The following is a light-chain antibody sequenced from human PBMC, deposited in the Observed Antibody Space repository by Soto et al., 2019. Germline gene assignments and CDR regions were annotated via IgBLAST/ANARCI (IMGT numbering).Light chain of an antibody. V-gene: IGKV3-20*01. CDR3: QQYGGSPPST. J-gene: IGKJ5*01. CDR1: QSVSSGE. CDR2: VAS. Sequence: EIVLTQSPDTLSLSPGERGTLSCRASQSVSSGELAGYQPKPGQAPRLLIYVASSRATGIPDRFSGRGSGTDFTLTISRLEPEDLAVYYGQQYGGSPPSTFGQGTRLEIK.